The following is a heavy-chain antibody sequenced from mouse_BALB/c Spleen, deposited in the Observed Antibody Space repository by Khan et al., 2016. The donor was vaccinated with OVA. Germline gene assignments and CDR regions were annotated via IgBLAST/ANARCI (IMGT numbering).Heavy chain of an antibody. D-gene: IGHD1-1*01. CDR3: ARGNYYGSSSWFGY. CDR1: GYTFSSYW. V-gene: IGHV1-9*01. CDR2: ILPGSGRN. Sequence: VQLKQSGAELMKPGASVKISCKATGYTFSSYWIEWVKQRPGHGLEWIGEILPGSGRNNYNEKFKGKATFTADTSSNTAYMQLSNLTSDDSAVYYGARGNYYGSSSWFGYWGQGTLVTVSA. J-gene: IGHJ3*01.